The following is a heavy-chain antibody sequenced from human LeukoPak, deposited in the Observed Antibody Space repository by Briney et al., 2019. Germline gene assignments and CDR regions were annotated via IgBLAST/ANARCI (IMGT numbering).Heavy chain of an antibody. Sequence: SVKVSCKASGGTFSSYAISWVRQAPGQGLEWMGRIIPIFGTANYAQKFQGRVTITTDESTSTAYMELSSLRSEDTAVYYCARQTDYDYVWGSYRSGFDYWGQGTLVTVSS. CDR3: ARQTDYDYVWGSYRSGFDY. J-gene: IGHJ4*02. CDR1: GGTFSSYA. D-gene: IGHD3-16*02. CDR2: IIPIFGTA. V-gene: IGHV1-69*05.